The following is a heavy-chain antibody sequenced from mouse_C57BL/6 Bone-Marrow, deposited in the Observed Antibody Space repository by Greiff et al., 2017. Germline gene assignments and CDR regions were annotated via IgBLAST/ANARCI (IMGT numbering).Heavy chain of an antibody. CDR1: GFSLTSYG. CDR3: ASYYYGSSYVAWFAY. D-gene: IGHD1-1*01. V-gene: IGHV2-2*01. Sequence: VQRVESGPGLVQPSQSLSITCTVSGFSLTSYGVHWVRQSPGKGLEWLGVIWSGGSTDYNAAFISRLSISKDNSKSQVFFKMNSLQADDTAIYYCASYYYGSSYVAWFAYWGQGTLVTVSA. J-gene: IGHJ3*01. CDR2: IWSGGST.